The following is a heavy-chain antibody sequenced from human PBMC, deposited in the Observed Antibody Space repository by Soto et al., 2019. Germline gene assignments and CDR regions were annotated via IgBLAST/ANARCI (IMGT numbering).Heavy chain of an antibody. CDR1: GFTVSSNY. CDR3: ASSNYYGSGSYYNPLYYYYYGMDV. Sequence: EVQLVETGGGLIQPGGSLRLSCAASGFTVSSNYMSWVRQAPGKGLEWVSVIYSGGSTYYADSVKGRFTISRDNSKNTLYLQMNSLRAEDTVVYYCASSNYYGSGSYYNPLYYYYYGMDVWGQGTTVTVSS. J-gene: IGHJ6*02. D-gene: IGHD3-10*01. CDR2: IYSGGST. V-gene: IGHV3-53*02.